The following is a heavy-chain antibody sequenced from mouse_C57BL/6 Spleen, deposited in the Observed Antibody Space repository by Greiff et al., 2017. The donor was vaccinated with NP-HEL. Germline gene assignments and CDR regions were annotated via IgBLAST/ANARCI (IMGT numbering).Heavy chain of an antibody. CDR1: GYSITSGYY. D-gene: IGHD1-1*01. CDR3: ARRGYGSTSFAY. Sequence: EVHLVESGPGLVKPSQSLSLTCSVTGYSITSGYYWNWIRQFPGNKLEWMGYISYDGSNNYNPSLKNRISITRDTSKNQFFLKLNSVTTEDTATYYCARRGYGSTSFAYWGQGTLVTVSA. J-gene: IGHJ3*01. V-gene: IGHV3-6*01. CDR2: ISYDGSN.